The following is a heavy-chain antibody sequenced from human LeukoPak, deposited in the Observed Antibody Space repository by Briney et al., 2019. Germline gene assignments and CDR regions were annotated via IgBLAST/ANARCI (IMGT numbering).Heavy chain of an antibody. CDR1: GYTFTGYY. CDR2: INPSGDTT. D-gene: IGHD2-15*01. V-gene: IGHV1-46*01. Sequence: ASVKVSCKASGYTFTGYYMHWVRQAPGQGLEWMGIINPSGDTTSYAQKFQGRVTMTRDTSTSTVYMELSSLRSEDTAVYYCARTCSGGSCCSYFDYWGQGTLVTVSS. J-gene: IGHJ4*02. CDR3: ARTCSGGSCCSYFDY.